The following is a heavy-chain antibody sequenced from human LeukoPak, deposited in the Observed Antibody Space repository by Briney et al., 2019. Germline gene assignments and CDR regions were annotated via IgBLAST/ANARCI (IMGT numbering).Heavy chain of an antibody. CDR3: AREAGTWLHRNLYYYYGMDV. CDR2: ISADNGNT. D-gene: IGHD6-19*01. Sequence: ASVKVSCKASGYTFTSYYMHWVRQATGQGLEWMGWISADNGNTNYAQKLQGRVTMTTDTSTSTAYMELRSLRSDDTAVYYCAREAGTWLHRNLYYYYGMDVWGQGTTVTVSS. J-gene: IGHJ6*02. CDR1: GYTFTSYY. V-gene: IGHV1-18*04.